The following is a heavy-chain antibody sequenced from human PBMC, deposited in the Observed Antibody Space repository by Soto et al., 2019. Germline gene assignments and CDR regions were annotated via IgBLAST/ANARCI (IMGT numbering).Heavy chain of an antibody. Sequence: ASVKVSCKASGYTIASYYMHWVRQAPGQGLEWMGIINPSGGSTTYVQKFRGRVTMTRDTSTSTVYMELSSLRSEDTAVYYCARGLSYIRLDPWGQGTRVTVSS. CDR1: GYTIASYY. J-gene: IGHJ5*02. CDR3: ARGLSYIRLDP. CDR2: INPSGGST. D-gene: IGHD3-10*01. V-gene: IGHV1-46*01.